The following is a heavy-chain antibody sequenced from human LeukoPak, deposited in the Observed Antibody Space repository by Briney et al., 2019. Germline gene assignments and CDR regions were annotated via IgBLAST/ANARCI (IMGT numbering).Heavy chain of an antibody. V-gene: IGHV3-48*03. CDR1: GFTCSPYE. CDR3: ARDLLAGGYFDY. J-gene: IGHJ4*02. CDR2: ISNSGGTI. Sequence: GGSLRLSCEASGFTCSPYEMNWVRQAPGKGLEWVSYISNSGGTIYYADSVKGRFTISRDNAKNSMYLQMNSLRAEDTAIYYCARDLLAGGYFDYWGQGTLVTVSS. D-gene: IGHD3-10*01.